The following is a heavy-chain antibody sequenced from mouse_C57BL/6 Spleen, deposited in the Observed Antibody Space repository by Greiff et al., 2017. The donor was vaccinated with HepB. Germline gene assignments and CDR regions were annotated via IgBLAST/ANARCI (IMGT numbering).Heavy chain of an antibody. CDR1: GYSITSGYD. Sequence: EVQLQESGPGMVKPSQSLSLTCTVTGYSITSGYDWHWIRHFPGNKLEWMGYISYSGSTNYNPSLKSRISITHDTSKNHFFLKLNSVTTEDTATYYCARGPYYGSSYWYFDVWGTGTTATVSS. CDR3: ARGPYYGSSYWYFDV. CDR2: ISYSGST. V-gene: IGHV3-1*01. D-gene: IGHD1-1*01. J-gene: IGHJ1*03.